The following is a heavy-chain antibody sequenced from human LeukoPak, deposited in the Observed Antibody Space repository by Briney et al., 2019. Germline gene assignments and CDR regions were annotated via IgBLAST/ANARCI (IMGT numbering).Heavy chain of an antibody. CDR1: GYTFTSYD. V-gene: IGHV1-8*01. Sequence: ASVKVSCKASGYTFTSYDINWVRQATGQGLEWMGWMNPNRGNTGYAQKFQGRVTMTRNTSISTAYMELSSLRSEDTAVYYCARVFRAYYDSSGYYPPLVAFDIWGQGTMVTVSS. J-gene: IGHJ3*02. D-gene: IGHD3-22*01. CDR2: MNPNRGNT. CDR3: ARVFRAYYDSSGYYPPLVAFDI.